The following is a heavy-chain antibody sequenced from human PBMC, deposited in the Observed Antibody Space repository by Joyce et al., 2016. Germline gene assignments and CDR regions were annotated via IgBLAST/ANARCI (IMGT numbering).Heavy chain of an antibody. D-gene: IGHD1-26*01. CDR3: ARVPWEVIVDYVEY. J-gene: IGHJ4*02. CDR1: GYIVTGYS. Sequence: QVLLVQSGAEVKKPGASVKVSCKASGYIVTGYSGHWVRQAPGQGGEWMGWYNPDSGDRSNAQKLQDRVTMTRDTSTSTAEMAVGGVGSDDTAVYFCARVPWEVIVDYVEYWGQGSLITVSS. CDR2: YNPDSGDR. V-gene: IGHV1-2*02.